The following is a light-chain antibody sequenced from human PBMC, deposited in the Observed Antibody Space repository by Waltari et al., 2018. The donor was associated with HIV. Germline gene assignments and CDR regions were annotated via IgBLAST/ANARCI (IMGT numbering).Light chain of an antibody. V-gene: IGLV2-11*01. Sequence: QSALTHPRSVSGSPGQSVTISCTGTSSDVGVYNFVSWYQQHPGKAPKLMIYDVSKRPSGVPDRFSGSKSGNTASLTISGLQAEDEADYYCCSYAGSYPVVFGGGTKLTVL. CDR2: DVS. CDR1: SSDVGVYNF. J-gene: IGLJ2*01. CDR3: CSYAGSYPVV.